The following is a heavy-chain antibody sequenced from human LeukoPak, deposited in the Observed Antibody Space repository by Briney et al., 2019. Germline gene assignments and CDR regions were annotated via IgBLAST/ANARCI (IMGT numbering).Heavy chain of an antibody. V-gene: IGHV4-59*06. D-gene: IGHD3-22*01. CDR3: ARVHYDSSGYYLYSIDY. Sequence: PSETLSLTRTVSGDSISSYYWTWIRQHPGKGLEWIGYIYYSGSTYYNPSLKSRVTISVDTSKNQFSLKLSSVTAADTAVYYCARVHYDSSGYYLYSIDYWGQGTLVTVSS. CDR1: GDSISSYY. J-gene: IGHJ4*02. CDR2: IYYSGST.